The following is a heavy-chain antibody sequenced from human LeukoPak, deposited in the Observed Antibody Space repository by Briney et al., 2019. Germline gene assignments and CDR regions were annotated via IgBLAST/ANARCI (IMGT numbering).Heavy chain of an antibody. D-gene: IGHD5-12*01. CDR3: ARLLPPIVATSQWFDP. Sequence: KSGGSLRLSCAASGFTFSDYDMSWIRQAPGKGLEWVSDISSSSSDTNYADSVKGRFTISRDNAKNSLYLQMNSLRAEDTAVYYCARLLPPIVATSQWFDPWGQGTLVTVSS. CDR1: GFTFSDYD. J-gene: IGHJ5*02. V-gene: IGHV3-11*06. CDR2: ISSSSSDT.